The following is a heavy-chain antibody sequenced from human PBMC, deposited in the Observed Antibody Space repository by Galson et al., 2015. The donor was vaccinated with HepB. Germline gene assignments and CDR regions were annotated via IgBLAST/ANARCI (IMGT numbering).Heavy chain of an antibody. CDR3: ASRLGELLNDAFDI. CDR2: IYYSGST. J-gene: IGHJ3*02. Sequence: SETLSLTCTVSGGSISSYYWSWIRQPPGKGLEWIGYIYYSGSTNYNPSLKSRVTISVDTSKNQFSLKLSSVTAADTAVYYCASRLGELLNDAFDIWGQGTMVTVSS. CDR1: GGSISSYY. D-gene: IGHD3-10*01. V-gene: IGHV4-59*08.